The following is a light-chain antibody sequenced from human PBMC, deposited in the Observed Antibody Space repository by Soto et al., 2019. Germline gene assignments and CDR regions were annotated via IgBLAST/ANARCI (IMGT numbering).Light chain of an antibody. Sequence: QSVLTQPASVSGSPGQSITISCTGTSSDVGGYDYVSWYQLHPGKAPKLMVFEVSNRPSGVSYRFSGSKSGNTASLTISGLQAEDEADYYCSSYISSSTPYVFGTGTKVTVL. CDR2: EVS. V-gene: IGLV2-14*01. CDR3: SSYISSSTPYV. J-gene: IGLJ1*01. CDR1: SSDVGGYDY.